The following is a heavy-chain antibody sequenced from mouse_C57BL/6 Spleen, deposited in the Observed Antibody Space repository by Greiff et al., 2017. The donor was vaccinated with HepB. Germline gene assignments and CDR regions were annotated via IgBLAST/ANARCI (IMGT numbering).Heavy chain of an antibody. D-gene: IGHD2-4*01. CDR3: ARQADYDEDAMDY. CDR1: GYTFTNYW. J-gene: IGHJ4*01. V-gene: IGHV1-63*01. CDR2: IYPGGGYT. Sequence: LVESGAELVRPGTSVKMSCKASGYTFTNYWIGWAKQRPGHGLEWIGDIYPGGGYTNYNEKFKGKATLTADKSSSTAYMQFSSLTSEDSAIYYCARQADYDEDAMDYWGQGTSVTVSS.